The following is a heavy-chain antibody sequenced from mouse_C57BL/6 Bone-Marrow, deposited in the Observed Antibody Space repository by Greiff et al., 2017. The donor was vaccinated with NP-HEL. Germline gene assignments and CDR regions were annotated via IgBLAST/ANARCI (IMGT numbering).Heavy chain of an antibody. CDR3: ARRKLLRYFDY. J-gene: IGHJ2*01. Sequence: VKLQQPGAELVKPGASVKLSCKASGYTFTSYWMHWVKQRPGQGLEWIGMIHPNSGSTNYNEKFKSKATLTVDKSSSTAYMQLSSLTSEDSAVYYCARRKLLRYFDYWGQGTTLTVSS. CDR1: GYTFTSYW. D-gene: IGHD1-1*01. CDR2: IHPNSGST. V-gene: IGHV1-64*01.